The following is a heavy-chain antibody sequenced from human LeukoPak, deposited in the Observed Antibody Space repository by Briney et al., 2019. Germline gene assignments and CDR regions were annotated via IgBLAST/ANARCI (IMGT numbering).Heavy chain of an antibody. D-gene: IGHD3-22*01. V-gene: IGHV1-18*01. Sequence: ASVKVSCKASGYTFTNYGISWVLQAPGQGLEWMGWISAYNGNTNHAQKLQGRVTMTTDTSTSTAYMELRSLRSDDTAVYYCARDFRYDRSGYYGFDYWGQGTLVTVSS. CDR2: ISAYNGNT. CDR1: GYTFTNYG. CDR3: ARDFRYDRSGYYGFDY. J-gene: IGHJ4*02.